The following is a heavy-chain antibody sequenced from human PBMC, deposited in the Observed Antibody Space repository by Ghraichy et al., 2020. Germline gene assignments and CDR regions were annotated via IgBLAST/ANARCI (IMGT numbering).Heavy chain of an antibody. CDR2: IIPIFGTA. Sequence: SVKVSCKASGGTFSSYAISWVRQAPGQGLEWMGGIIPIFGTANYAQKFQGRVTITADESTSTAYMELSSLRSEDTAVYYCARDRGGYCTNGVCSDDYWGQGTLVTVSS. J-gene: IGHJ4*02. D-gene: IGHD2-8*01. CDR1: GGTFSSYA. V-gene: IGHV1-69*13. CDR3: ARDRGGYCTNGVCSDDY.